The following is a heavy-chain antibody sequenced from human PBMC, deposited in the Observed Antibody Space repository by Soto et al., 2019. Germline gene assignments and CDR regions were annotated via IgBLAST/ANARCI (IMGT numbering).Heavy chain of an antibody. CDR1: GCSISSYY. J-gene: IGHJ4*02. V-gene: IGHV4-59*01. CDR2: IYYSGST. Sequence: PSETLSLTCTFSGCSISSYYWSWIRQPPGKGLEWIGYIYYSGSTNYNPSLKSRVTISVDTSKNQFSLKLSSVTAADTAVYYCARDRPMYCSGGSCYSDYFDYWGQGTLVTVSS. CDR3: ARDRPMYCSGGSCYSDYFDY. D-gene: IGHD2-15*01.